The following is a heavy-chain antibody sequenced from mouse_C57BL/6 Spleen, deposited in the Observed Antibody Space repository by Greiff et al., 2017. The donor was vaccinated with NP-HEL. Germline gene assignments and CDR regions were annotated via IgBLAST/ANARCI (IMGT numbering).Heavy chain of an antibody. Sequence: EVQLQQSGAELVRPGASVKLSCTASGFNIKDYYMHWVKQRPEQGLEWIGRIDPEDGDTEYATKFQGKATMTADTSSNTAYLQLSSLTSEDTAVYYWTTSGTTYWYFDVWGTGTTVTVSS. D-gene: IGHD4-1*01. CDR3: TTSGTTYWYFDV. J-gene: IGHJ1*03. V-gene: IGHV14-1*01. CDR2: IDPEDGDT. CDR1: GFNIKDYY.